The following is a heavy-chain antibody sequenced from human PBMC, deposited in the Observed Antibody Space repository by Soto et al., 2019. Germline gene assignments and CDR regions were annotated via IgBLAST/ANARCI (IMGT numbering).Heavy chain of an antibody. CDR3: ARSNRGVYYGSGSYSSAEAFDI. D-gene: IGHD3-10*01. Sequence: GASVKVSCKASGGTFSSYAISWVRQAPGQGLEWMGGIIPIFGTANYAQKFQGRVTITADESTSTAYMELSSLRSEDTAVYYCARSNRGVYYGSGSYSSAEAFDIWGQGTMVTVSS. J-gene: IGHJ3*02. CDR1: GGTFSSYA. V-gene: IGHV1-69*13. CDR2: IIPIFGTA.